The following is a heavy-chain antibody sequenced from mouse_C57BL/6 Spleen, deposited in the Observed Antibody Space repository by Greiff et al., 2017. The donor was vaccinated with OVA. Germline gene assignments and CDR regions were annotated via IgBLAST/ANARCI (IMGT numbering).Heavy chain of an antibody. V-gene: IGHV1-80*01. D-gene: IGHD2-5*01. Sequence: LVESGSELVQPWASVKISCKASGYAFSSYWMNWVTQRPGPGLEWIGQISPGDGDTYYNVKFKGKATLTANKSSSTDYMQLSSLTSEDSAVYFCARMRDSNYADYWGQGTTLTVSS. CDR2: ISPGDGDT. CDR1: GYAFSSYW. J-gene: IGHJ2*01. CDR3: ARMRDSNYADY.